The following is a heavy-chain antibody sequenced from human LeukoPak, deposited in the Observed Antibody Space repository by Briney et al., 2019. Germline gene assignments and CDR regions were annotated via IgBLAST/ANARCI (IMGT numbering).Heavy chain of an antibody. CDR2: IYNSVSP. CDR1: GGSIMSYNHY. J-gene: IGHJ5*02. CDR3: VRHFSRSFLGWWFDP. Sequence: SETLSLTCSVSGGSIMSYNHYWGWIRQPPGKGLEWIGSIYNSVSPYYNPSLKSRVTLSAETSNNQFSVRLTSVTAADTAIYYCVRHFSRSFLGWWFDPWGQGNLVTVSS. V-gene: IGHV4-39*01. D-gene: IGHD6-19*01.